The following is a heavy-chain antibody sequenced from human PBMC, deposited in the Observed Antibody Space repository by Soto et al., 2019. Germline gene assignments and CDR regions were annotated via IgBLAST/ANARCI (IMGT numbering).Heavy chain of an antibody. V-gene: IGHV3-23*01. CDR1: GFTFSRYA. CDR3: VNHGQNWFHP. Sequence: GGSLRLSCAASGFTFSRYAMSWVRQAPGKGLEWVSSLSSTGVTTYYADSVKGRFTISRDNSKNTLFLQMSSLRAEDTAVYYCVNHGQNWFHPCGQGTLVTVSS. J-gene: IGHJ5*02. CDR2: LSSTGVTT.